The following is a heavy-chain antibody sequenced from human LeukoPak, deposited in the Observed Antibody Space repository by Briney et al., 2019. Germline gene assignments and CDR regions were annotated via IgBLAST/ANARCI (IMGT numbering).Heavy chain of an antibody. D-gene: IGHD2-2*01. V-gene: IGHV1-2*02. CDR2: INPNSGGT. Sequence: GASVKVSCKASGYTFTGYYMHWVRQPPAQGLEWMGWINPNSGGTNYAQKFQGRVTMTRDTSISTAYMELSRLRSDDTAVYYCARVGIVVVPAAPGRFTSDYYYYYGMDVWGQGTTVTVSS. J-gene: IGHJ6*02. CDR3: ARVGIVVVPAAPGRFTSDYYYYYGMDV. CDR1: GYTFTGYY.